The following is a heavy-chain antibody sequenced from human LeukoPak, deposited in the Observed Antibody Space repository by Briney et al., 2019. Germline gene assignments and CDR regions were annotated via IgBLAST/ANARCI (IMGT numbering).Heavy chain of an antibody. V-gene: IGHV3-53*01. D-gene: IGHD5-12*01. CDR3: ARLYSGYDPNYYYYMDV. Sequence: GGSLRLSCAVSGVTFNDYYMSWIRQAPGKGLEWVSVVYSGGSTYYADSVKGRFTISRDNSKNTLYLQMNSLRAEDTAVYYCARLYSGYDPNYYYYMDVWGKGTTVTISS. J-gene: IGHJ6*03. CDR1: GVTFNDYY. CDR2: VYSGGST.